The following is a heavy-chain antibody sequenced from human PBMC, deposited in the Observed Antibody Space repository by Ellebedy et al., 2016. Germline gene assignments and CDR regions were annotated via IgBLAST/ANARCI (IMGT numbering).Heavy chain of an antibody. CDR2: INHSGST. CDR1: GGSFSGYY. D-gene: IGHD3-10*01. Sequence: SETPSLTXAVYGGSFSGYYWSWIRQPPGKGLEWIGEINHSGSTNYNPSLKSRVTISVDTSKNQFSLKLSSVTAADTAVYYCARGGYGSGSYYRPYYYMDVWGKGTTVTVSS. J-gene: IGHJ6*03. V-gene: IGHV4-34*01. CDR3: ARGGYGSGSYYRPYYYMDV.